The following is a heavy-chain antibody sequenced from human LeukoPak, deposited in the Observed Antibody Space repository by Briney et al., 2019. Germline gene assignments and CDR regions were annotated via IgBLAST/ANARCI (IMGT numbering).Heavy chain of an antibody. CDR2: IYYSGST. CDR1: GVSISSSGYY. J-gene: IGHJ3*02. D-gene: IGHD1-26*01. CDR3: ARRLGGSSDDAFDI. Sequence: SETLSLTCSVSGVSISSSGYYSGWIRQPPGKGLEWIESIYYSGSTYYNPSLKSRVTISVDTSKNQFSLKLSSVTAADTAVYYCARRLGGSSDDAFDIWGQGTMVTVSS. V-gene: IGHV4-39*01.